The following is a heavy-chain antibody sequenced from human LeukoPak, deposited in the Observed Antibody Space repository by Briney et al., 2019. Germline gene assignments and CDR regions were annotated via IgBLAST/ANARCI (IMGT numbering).Heavy chain of an antibody. CDR1: GGSISSYY. CDR3: ARSRKVTLAFDI. Sequence: SETLSLTCTVSGGSISSYYWSWIRQPPGKGLEWIGYIYYSGSTNYNPSLKSRVTISVDTSKNQFSLKLSSVTAADTAVYYCARSRKVTLAFDIWGQGTMVTVSS. D-gene: IGHD2-21*02. CDR2: IYYSGST. J-gene: IGHJ3*02. V-gene: IGHV4-59*08.